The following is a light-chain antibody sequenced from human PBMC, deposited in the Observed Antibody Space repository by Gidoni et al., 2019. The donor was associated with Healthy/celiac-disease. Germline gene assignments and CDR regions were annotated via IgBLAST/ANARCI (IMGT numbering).Light chain of an antibody. CDR3: QQSYSTACS. J-gene: IGKJ2*04. Sequence: DIQMTQSPSSLSASVGDRVTITCRASQSISSYLNWYQQKPGKAPKLLIYAASSLQSGVPSRFSGSGSGTDFTLTISSLQPEDFATYYCQQSYSTACSFXQXTKLEIK. CDR1: QSISSY. V-gene: IGKV1-39*01. CDR2: AAS.